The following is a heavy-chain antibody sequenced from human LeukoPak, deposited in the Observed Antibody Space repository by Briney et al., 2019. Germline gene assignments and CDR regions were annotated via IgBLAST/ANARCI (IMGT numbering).Heavy chain of an antibody. J-gene: IGHJ4*02. CDR1: GGTFSSYA. CDR2: IIPIFGTA. D-gene: IGHD1-26*01. V-gene: IGHV1-69*13. CDR3: ARQVGATTRPFDY. Sequence: GASVKVSCKASGGTFSSYAISWVRRAPGQGLEWMGGIIPIFGTANYAQKFQGRVTITADESTSTAYMELSSLRSEDTAVYYCARQVGATTRPFDYWGQGTLVTVSS.